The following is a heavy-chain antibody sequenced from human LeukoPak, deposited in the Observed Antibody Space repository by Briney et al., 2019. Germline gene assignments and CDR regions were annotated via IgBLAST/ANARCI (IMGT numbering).Heavy chain of an antibody. CDR1: GGSFSDYY. Sequence: SETLSLTCAVYGGSFSDYYWSWIRQPPGKGLEWIGEINHSGSTNYNPSLKSRVTISVDTSKNQFSLKLSSVTAADTAVYYCARVRSGNSDYWGQGTLVTVSS. CDR2: INHSGST. V-gene: IGHV4-34*01. CDR3: ARVRSGNSDY. J-gene: IGHJ4*02. D-gene: IGHD2-21*02.